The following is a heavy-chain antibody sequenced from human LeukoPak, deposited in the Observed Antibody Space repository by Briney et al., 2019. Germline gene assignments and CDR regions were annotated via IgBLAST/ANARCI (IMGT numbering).Heavy chain of an antibody. D-gene: IGHD3-10*01. CDR1: GYTFTGYY. CDR2: INPNSGGT. J-gene: IGHJ5*02. CDR3: ARDQVLWFGESPYNWFDP. Sequence: ASVKVSCKASGYTFTGYYMHWVRQAPGQGLEWMGWINPNSGGTNYAQKFQGRVTMTRDTSISTAYMELSRLRSDDTAVYYCARDQVLWFGESPYNWFDPWGQGTLVTVSS. V-gene: IGHV1-2*02.